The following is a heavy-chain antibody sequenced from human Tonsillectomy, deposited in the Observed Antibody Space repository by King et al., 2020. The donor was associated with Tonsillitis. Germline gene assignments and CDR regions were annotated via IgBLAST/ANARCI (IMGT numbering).Heavy chain of an antibody. J-gene: IGHJ5*02. Sequence: QLQESGPGLVKPSQTLSLTCTVSGDSIGSGSHYWGWIRQPAGKGLEFIGRIFSSGNTNYNPSLKSRVTMSVDTSKNQFSLKWSSMTAADTAVYYCARVLSWYENWFDPWGQGTLVTVSS. CDR3: ARVLSWYENWFDP. D-gene: IGHD6-13*01. CDR2: IFSSGNT. CDR1: GDSIGSGSHY. V-gene: IGHV4-61*02.